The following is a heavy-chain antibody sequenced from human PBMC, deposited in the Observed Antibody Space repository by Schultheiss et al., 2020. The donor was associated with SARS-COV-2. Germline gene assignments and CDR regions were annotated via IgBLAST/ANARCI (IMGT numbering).Heavy chain of an antibody. Sequence: GGSLRLSCEASGLTVSGSYMSWVRQAPGKGLEWVSTIYSGGSTYYSDTVKGRFAISRDSSKNTLYLQMNSLRAEDTAVYYCARDSYEAWGQGTLVTVSS. CDR2: IYSGGST. J-gene: IGHJ5*02. D-gene: IGHD5-12*01. CDR1: GLTVSGSY. V-gene: IGHV3-53*01. CDR3: ARDSYEA.